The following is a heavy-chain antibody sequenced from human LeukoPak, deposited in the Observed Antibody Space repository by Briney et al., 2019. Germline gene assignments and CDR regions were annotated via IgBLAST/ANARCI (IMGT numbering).Heavy chain of an antibody. CDR2: SIPLYATT. D-gene: IGHD3-9*01. Sequence: SVKVSCKPSGGSFRYYDISWVRQAPGQGLEWMGRSIPLYATTKYAQRFQGRVTIITDASATTAYMELSRLRSDDTAVYYCARGPYYDILTGRSFLDYWGQGTLVTVSS. J-gene: IGHJ4*02. V-gene: IGHV1-69*05. CDR1: GGSFRYYD. CDR3: ARGPYYDILTGRSFLDY.